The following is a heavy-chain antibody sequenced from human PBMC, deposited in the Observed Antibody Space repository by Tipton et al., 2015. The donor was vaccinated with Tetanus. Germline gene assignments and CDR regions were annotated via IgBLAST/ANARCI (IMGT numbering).Heavy chain of an antibody. CDR1: GYTFTHYG. CDR3: ARGRGLGPHESFEH. CDR2: ISPFNENV. D-gene: IGHD3/OR15-3a*01. V-gene: IGHV1-18*01. J-gene: IGHJ5*02. Sequence: QVQLVQSGAEVKKPGASVKVSCKASGYTFTHYGVNWVRQAPGQGLEWMGWISPFNENVNYAEKFQGRLTMTTDRSTATVYMDLRGLGSDDTAVYYCARGRGLGPHESFEHWGQGTLVTVSS.